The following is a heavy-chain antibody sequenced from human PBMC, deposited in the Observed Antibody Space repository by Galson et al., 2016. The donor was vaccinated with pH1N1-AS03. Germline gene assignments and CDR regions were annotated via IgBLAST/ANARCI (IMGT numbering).Heavy chain of an antibody. D-gene: IGHD5-12*01. Sequence: GLEWIGSIYYSGSTYYNPSLKSRVTISVDTSKNQFSLKLSSVTAADTAVYYCARGSGGYGLDVWGQGTTVTVSS. V-gene: IGHV4-39*01. CDR3: ARGSGGYGLDV. J-gene: IGHJ6*02. CDR2: IYYSGST.